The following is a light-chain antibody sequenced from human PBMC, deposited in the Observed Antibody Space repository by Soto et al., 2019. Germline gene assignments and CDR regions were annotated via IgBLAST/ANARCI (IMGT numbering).Light chain of an antibody. CDR3: QQFNNWPQT. Sequence: EIVLTQSPGTLSLSPGERATLSCRASQSVSSNLAWYQQKSGQPPRLLIYGASTRAIGIPARFSGSGFGTEFSLTISSLQSEDFAVYFCQQFNNWPQTFGQGTKVDIK. V-gene: IGKV3-15*01. J-gene: IGKJ1*01. CDR2: GAS. CDR1: QSVSSN.